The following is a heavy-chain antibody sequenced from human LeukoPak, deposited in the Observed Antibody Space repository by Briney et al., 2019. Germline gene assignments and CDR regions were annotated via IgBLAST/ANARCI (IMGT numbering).Heavy chain of an antibody. CDR2: ISYDGSNK. V-gene: IGHV3-30*18. Sequence: PGGSLTLSCAASGFTFSSYDMHWVRQAPGKGLEWVAVISYDGSNKYYADSVKGRFTISRDNSKNTLYLQMNSLRAEDTAVYYCAKEATLDYWGQGTLVTVSS. J-gene: IGHJ4*02. CDR3: AKEATLDY. D-gene: IGHD1-26*01. CDR1: GFTFSSYD.